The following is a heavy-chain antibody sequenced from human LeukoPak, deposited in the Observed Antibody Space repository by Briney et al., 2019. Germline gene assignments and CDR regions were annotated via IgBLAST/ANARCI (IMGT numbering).Heavy chain of an antibody. CDR2: IIPIFGTA. CDR3: ARDGYSSSSFTPFDY. D-gene: IGHD6-6*01. CDR1: GGTFSSYA. Sequence: SVKASCKASGGTFSSYAISWVRQAPGQGLEWMGGIIPIFGTANYAQKFQGRVTITADESTSTAYMELSSLRSEDTAVYYCARDGYSSSSFTPFDYWGQGTLVTVSS. J-gene: IGHJ4*02. V-gene: IGHV1-69*13.